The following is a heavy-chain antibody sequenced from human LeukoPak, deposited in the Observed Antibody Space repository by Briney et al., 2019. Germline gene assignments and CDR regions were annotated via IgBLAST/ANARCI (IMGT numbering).Heavy chain of an antibody. Sequence: ASVKVSCKASGYTFTGYYMHWVRQAPGQGLEWMGWINPNSGGTNYTQKFQGRVTMTRDTSISTAYMELSRLRSDDTAVYYCALEYYYDSSGYSRFAFDIWGQGTMVTVSS. CDR1: GYTFTGYY. CDR2: INPNSGGT. V-gene: IGHV1-2*02. D-gene: IGHD3-22*01. J-gene: IGHJ3*02. CDR3: ALEYYYDSSGYSRFAFDI.